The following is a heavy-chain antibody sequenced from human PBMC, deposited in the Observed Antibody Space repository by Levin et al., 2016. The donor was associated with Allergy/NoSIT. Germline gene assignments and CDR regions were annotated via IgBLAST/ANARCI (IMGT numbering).Heavy chain of an antibody. V-gene: IGHV1-24*01. CDR3: ATADRTSAGTELYY. Sequence: ASVKVSCKVAGYTLTQLCMHWVRQAPGKGLEWMGGFDPEDGETIYTQKFQGRVTMTEDTSTDTAYMELSSLRSEDTAVYYCATADRTSAGTELYYWGQGTLVTVSP. D-gene: IGHD6-13*01. J-gene: IGHJ4*02. CDR2: FDPEDGET. CDR1: GYTLTQLC.